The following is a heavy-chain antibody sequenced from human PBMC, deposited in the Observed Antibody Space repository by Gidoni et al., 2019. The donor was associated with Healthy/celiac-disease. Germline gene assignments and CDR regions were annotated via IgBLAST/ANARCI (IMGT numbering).Heavy chain of an antibody. CDR1: GFTFSSYP. CDR3: AKDLALAVAGTGPHYYYYGMDV. CDR2: ISGSGGST. Sequence: EVQLLGSGGGLVQPGGSLRLPCAASGFTFSSYPMSWVRQAPGTGLEWVSAISGSGGSTYYADSVKGRFTISRDNSKNTLYLQMNSLRAEDTAVYYCAKDLALAVAGTGPHYYYYGMDVWGQGTTVTVSS. J-gene: IGHJ6*02. D-gene: IGHD6-19*01. V-gene: IGHV3-23*01.